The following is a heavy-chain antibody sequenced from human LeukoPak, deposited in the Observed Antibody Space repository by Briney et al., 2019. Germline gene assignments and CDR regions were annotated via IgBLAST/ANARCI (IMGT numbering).Heavy chain of an antibody. Sequence: ASVKVSCKASGYTFTSYYMHWVRQAPGQGLEWMGIINPSGGSASYAQKFQGRVTMTRDTSTSTVYMELSSLRSEDTAVYYCARGWLRTSSGYYYDYFDYWGQGTLVTVSS. D-gene: IGHD3-22*01. CDR1: GYTFTSYY. J-gene: IGHJ4*02. CDR3: ARGWLRTSSGYYYDYFDY. V-gene: IGHV1-46*01. CDR2: INPSGGSA.